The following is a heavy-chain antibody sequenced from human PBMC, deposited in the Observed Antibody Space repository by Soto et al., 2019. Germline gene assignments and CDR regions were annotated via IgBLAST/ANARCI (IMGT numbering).Heavy chain of an antibody. CDR3: AKDRGKSLAPQYYYGMDV. CDR1: AFTFSSYA. D-gene: IGHD3-10*01. Sequence: EMRLLQSGGGLAQPGGSHRLSCAASAFTFSSYAMNWVRQAPGRGLEWVAGISGSGDYSYYADSVRGRFTISIDTSENKWHLEMNDLRADDTATYFCAKDRGKSLAPQYYYGMDVWGQGTTVSVS. CDR2: ISGSGDYS. J-gene: IGHJ6*02. V-gene: IGHV3-23*01.